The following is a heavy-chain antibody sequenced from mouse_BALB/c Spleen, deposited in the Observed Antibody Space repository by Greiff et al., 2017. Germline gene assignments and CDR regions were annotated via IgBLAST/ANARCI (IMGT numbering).Heavy chain of an antibody. CDR2: ISYSGST. CDR3: ARVYDYDDGYAMDY. D-gene: IGHD2-4*01. J-gene: IGHJ4*01. V-gene: IGHV3-8*02. CDR1: GDSITSGY. Sequence: EVKLVESGPSLVKPSQTLSLTCSVTGDSITSGYWNWIRKFPGNKLEYMGYISYSGSTYYNPSLKSRISITRDTSKNQYYLQLNSVTTEDTATYYCARVYDYDDGYAMDYWGQGTSVTVSS.